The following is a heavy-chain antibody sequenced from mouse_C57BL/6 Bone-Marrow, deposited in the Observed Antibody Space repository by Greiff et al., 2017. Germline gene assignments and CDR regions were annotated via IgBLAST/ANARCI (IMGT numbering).Heavy chain of an antibody. D-gene: IGHD1-1*01. Sequence: QVQLQQSGAELVKPGASVKLSCKASGYTFTSYWMQWVKQRPGQGLEWIGEIDPSDSYTNYNQKFKGKATLTVDTSSSTAYMQLSRLTSEDSAVYYCARPPYYYGRSLYAMDYWCQETSVPVSS. CDR2: IDPSDSYT. J-gene: IGHJ4*01. CDR1: GYTFTSYW. V-gene: IGHV1-50*01. CDR3: ARPPYYYGRSLYAMDY.